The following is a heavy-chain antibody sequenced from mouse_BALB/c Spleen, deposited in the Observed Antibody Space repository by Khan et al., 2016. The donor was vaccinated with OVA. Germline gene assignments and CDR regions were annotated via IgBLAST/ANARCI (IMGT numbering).Heavy chain of an antibody. CDR2: IYPGNSDT. Sequence: VQLQQSGTVLARPGASVKMSCKASGYSFTSYWMHWVKQRPGQGLEWIGAIYPGNSDTSYNQRFKGKAKLTAVTSASTAYMELSSLTTEDSAVYYCTDGNYVVLFAYWGQGTLVTVSA. CDR3: TDGNYVVLFAY. V-gene: IGHV1-5*01. CDR1: GYSFTSYW. D-gene: IGHD2-1*01. J-gene: IGHJ3*01.